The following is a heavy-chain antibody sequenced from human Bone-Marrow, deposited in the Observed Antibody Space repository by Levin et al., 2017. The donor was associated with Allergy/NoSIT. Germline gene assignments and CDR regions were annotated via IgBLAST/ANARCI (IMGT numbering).Heavy chain of an antibody. CDR2: INGGDDYT. Sequence: GASVKVSCKTSGFTFSDYAIHWIRQAPGQGLECMGWINGGDDYTRYSQKFQDRVTITKDTSASTVYMEVTSLRSEDTAIYYCARDWISSGFDYWGQGTQVTVSS. D-gene: IGHD3-10*01. V-gene: IGHV1-3*01. CDR1: GFTFSDYA. CDR3: ARDWISSGFDY. J-gene: IGHJ4*02.